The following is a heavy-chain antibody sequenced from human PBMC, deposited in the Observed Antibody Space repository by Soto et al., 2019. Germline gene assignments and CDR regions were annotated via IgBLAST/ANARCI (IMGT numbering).Heavy chain of an antibody. Sequence: EVQLLESGGGLVQPGGSLRLSCVGSGFTFINYAMNWVRQAPGKGLEWVSGISGGGDRTFDADSVKGRFTMSRDNSKNTVNLQMNTLRADDTALYYCVRKVLWSTIRPAYWYFDLWGRSTLVTVSS. D-gene: IGHD2-21*01. CDR1: GFTFINYA. CDR2: ISGGGDRT. CDR3: VRKVLWSTIRPAYWYFDL. J-gene: IGHJ2*01. V-gene: IGHV3-23*01.